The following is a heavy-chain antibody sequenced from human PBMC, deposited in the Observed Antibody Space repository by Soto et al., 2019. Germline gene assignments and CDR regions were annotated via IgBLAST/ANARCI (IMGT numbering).Heavy chain of an antibody. J-gene: IGHJ4*02. D-gene: IGHD2-21*02. CDR3: GKVGDRGGACYWDH. Sequence: EVQLLESGGGLVQPGGSLRLSCAASGFTFSAYGMSWVRQAPGKGLEWVSGISDSGDSTSYADSVKGRFTISRDNSKNTQSLQMNSLRAEDTAVYYCGKVGDRGGACYWDHWGQGTLVSVSS. V-gene: IGHV3-23*01. CDR2: ISDSGDST. CDR1: GFTFSAYG.